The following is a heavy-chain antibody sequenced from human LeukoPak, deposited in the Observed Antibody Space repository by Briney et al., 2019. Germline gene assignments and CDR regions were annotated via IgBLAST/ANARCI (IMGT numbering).Heavy chain of an antibody. J-gene: IGHJ4*02. D-gene: IGHD5-18*01. Sequence: GGSLRLSSAASGFTFTSNWMHWVRQAPGKGLGWVSRINSDGSTTSYADSVMGRFTISRDNAKNTLYLQMNSLRAEDTAVYYCARDLLGYSYDAYYFDFWGQGTLVTVSS. V-gene: IGHV3-74*01. CDR2: INSDGSTT. CDR3: ARDLLGYSYDAYYFDF. CDR1: GFTFTSNW.